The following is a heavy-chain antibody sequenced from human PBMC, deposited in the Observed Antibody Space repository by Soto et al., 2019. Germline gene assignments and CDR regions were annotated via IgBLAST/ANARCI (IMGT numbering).Heavy chain of an antibody. Sequence: SETLSLTCTVSGVSISSGGYYWSWIRQHPGKGLEWIGYIYYSGSTYYNPSLKSRVTISVDTSKNQFSLKLSSVTAADTAVYYCARVEWLAKATYYFDYWGQGTLVTVSS. J-gene: IGHJ4*02. V-gene: IGHV4-31*03. D-gene: IGHD6-19*01. CDR3: ARVEWLAKATYYFDY. CDR2: IYYSGST. CDR1: GVSISSGGYY.